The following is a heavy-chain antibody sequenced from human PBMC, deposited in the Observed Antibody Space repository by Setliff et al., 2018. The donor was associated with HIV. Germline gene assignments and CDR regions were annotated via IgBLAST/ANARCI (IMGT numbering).Heavy chain of an antibody. CDR2: IYHSGST. D-gene: IGHD6-19*01. J-gene: IGHJ1*01. CDR3: ARDPWAVAGTGYFQH. Sequence: SETLSLTCAVSGGSISSGTYYWSWIRQPAGKGLEWIGGIYHSGSTYYNPSLKSRVTISVDTSKNQFFLKLSSVTAADTAVYYCARDPWAVAGTGYFQHWGQGTLVTVSS. V-gene: IGHV4-39*07. CDR1: GGSISSGTYY.